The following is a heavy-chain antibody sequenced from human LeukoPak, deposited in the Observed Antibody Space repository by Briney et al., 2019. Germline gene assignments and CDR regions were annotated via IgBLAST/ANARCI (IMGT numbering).Heavy chain of an antibody. V-gene: IGHV1-69*13. CDR3: ARGTQVTYYDFWSGYRFDP. Sequence: SVKVSCKASGGTFSSYAISWVRQAPGQGLEGMGGIIPIFGTANYAQKFQGRVTITADESTSTAYMELSSLRSEDTAVYYCARGTQVTYYDFWSGYRFDPWGQGTLVTVSS. D-gene: IGHD3-3*01. CDR1: GGTFSSYA. J-gene: IGHJ5*02. CDR2: IIPIFGTA.